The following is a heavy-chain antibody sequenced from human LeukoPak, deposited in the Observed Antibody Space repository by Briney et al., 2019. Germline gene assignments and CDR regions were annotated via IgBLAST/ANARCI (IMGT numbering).Heavy chain of an antibody. J-gene: IGHJ6*02. CDR3: AREGLAKEQLVLFSGYGMDV. Sequence: SQTLSLTCTVSGGSISSGDYSWSWIRQPPGKGLEWIGYIYYSGSTYYNPSLESRVTISVDTSKNQFSLKLSSVTAADTAVYYCAREGLAKEQLVLFSGYGMDVWGQGTTVTVSS. CDR2: IYYSGST. CDR1: GGSISSGDYS. V-gene: IGHV4-30-4*01. D-gene: IGHD6-13*01.